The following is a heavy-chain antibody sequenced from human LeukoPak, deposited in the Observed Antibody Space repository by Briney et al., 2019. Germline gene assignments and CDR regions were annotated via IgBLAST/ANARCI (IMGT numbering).Heavy chain of an antibody. CDR1: GYSFTSYW. D-gene: IGHD6-19*01. CDR2: IYPGDSDT. Sequence: GESLKISCKGSGYSFTSYWIGWVRQMPGKGLEWMGIIYPGDSDTRYSPSFQGQVTISADKSISTAYLQWSSLKASDTAMYYCVRHSTQWLAADWSWFDPWGQGTLVTVSS. V-gene: IGHV5-51*01. CDR3: VRHSTQWLAADWSWFDP. J-gene: IGHJ5*02.